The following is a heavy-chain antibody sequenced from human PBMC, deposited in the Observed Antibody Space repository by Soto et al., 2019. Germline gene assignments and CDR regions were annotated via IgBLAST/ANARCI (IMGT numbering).Heavy chain of an antibody. V-gene: IGHV1-69*13. J-gene: IGHJ6*02. CDR1: GGAFNSYS. CDR2: ITPIYGVT. Sequence: ASVKVSCKPSGGAFNSYSINWVRQAPGVGLEWVGGITPIYGVTNYAQKLKDRITMSADESMSEAYMELSSLTSDDTGVYFCARVPYRPYYGMHVWGPRTTVTLSS. D-gene: IGHD3-16*02. CDR3: ARVPYRPYYGMHV.